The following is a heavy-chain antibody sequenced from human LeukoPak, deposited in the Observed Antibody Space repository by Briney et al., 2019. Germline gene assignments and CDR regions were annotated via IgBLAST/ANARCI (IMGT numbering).Heavy chain of an antibody. CDR1: GGSISSQY. Sequence: SETLSLTCTVAGGSISSQYWNWIRQPPGKGLEWIGHIYDSGSTKFNPSLKSRVTMSLDTSKKQFSLKLSYVTAADTAVYYCARDLGGSSWYFVYWGQGTLVTVSS. J-gene: IGHJ4*02. V-gene: IGHV4-59*11. CDR2: IYDSGST. D-gene: IGHD6-13*01. CDR3: ARDLGGSSWYFVY.